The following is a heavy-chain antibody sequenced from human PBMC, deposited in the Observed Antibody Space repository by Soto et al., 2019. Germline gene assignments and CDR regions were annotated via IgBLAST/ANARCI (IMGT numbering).Heavy chain of an antibody. J-gene: IGHJ4*02. V-gene: IGHV4-59*01. CDR3: ARDGGLGSDY. D-gene: IGHD2-15*01. CDR2: IYYSGST. Sequence: SETLSLTCTVSGGSISSYYWSWIRQPPGRGLEWIGYIYYSGSTNYNPSLKSRVTISVDTSKNQFSLKLSSVTAADTAVYYCARDGGLGSDYWGQGTLVTVSS. CDR1: GGSISSYY.